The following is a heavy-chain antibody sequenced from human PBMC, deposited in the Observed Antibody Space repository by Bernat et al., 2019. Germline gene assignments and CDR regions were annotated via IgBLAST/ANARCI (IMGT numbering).Heavy chain of an antibody. CDR2: ISYDGSNK. D-gene: IGHD6-19*01. CDR3: AKDGPLYISGWYSAHFDY. Sequence: QVQLVESGGGVVQPGRSLRLSCAASGFTFSSYGMHWVRQAPGKGLEWVAVISYDGSNKYYADSVKGRFTISRDNSKNTLYLQMNSLRAEDTAVYYCAKDGPLYISGWYSAHFDYWGQGTLVTVSS. J-gene: IGHJ4*02. CDR1: GFTFSSYG. V-gene: IGHV3-30*18.